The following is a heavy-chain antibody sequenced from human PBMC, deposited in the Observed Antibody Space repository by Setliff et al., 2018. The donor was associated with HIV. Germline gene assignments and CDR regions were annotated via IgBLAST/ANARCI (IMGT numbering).Heavy chain of an antibody. CDR2: VNHSGNT. J-gene: IGHJ4*02. CDR1: GESFSGYY. Sequence: SETLSLTCAVYGESFSGYYWTWIRQPPGKELEWIGEVNHSGNTNYNPSLKSRVTISADTSRNQFSLRLSSVTAADTAVYYCARGPSGTYYREFDFWGQGTLVTVSS. V-gene: IGHV4-34*01. D-gene: IGHD1-26*01. CDR3: ARGPSGTYYREFDF.